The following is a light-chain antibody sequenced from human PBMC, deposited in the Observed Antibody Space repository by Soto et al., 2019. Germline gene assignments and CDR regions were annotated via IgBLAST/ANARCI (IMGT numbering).Light chain of an antibody. Sequence: DIQMTQSPSSLSASLGDRVTIXXRASQRISSHLNWYQQKPGKAPKLXIYAASSLQSGVPSRFSGSGSGTDFTLTISSLQPEDFATYYCQQSYSAPQTFGQGTKVDIK. V-gene: IGKV1-39*01. J-gene: IGKJ1*01. CDR1: QRISSH. CDR3: QQSYSAPQT. CDR2: AAS.